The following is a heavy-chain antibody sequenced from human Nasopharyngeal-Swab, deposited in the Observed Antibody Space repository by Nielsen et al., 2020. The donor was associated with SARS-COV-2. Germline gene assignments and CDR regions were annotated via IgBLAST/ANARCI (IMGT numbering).Heavy chain of an antibody. CDR3: ARVVLDSSGYYYPVNAFDI. D-gene: IGHD3-22*01. V-gene: IGHV3-21*01. CDR2: ISSSSSYI. CDR1: GFTFSSYS. Sequence: GGSLRLSWAASGFTFSSYSMNWVRQAPGKGLEWDSSISSSSSYIYYADSVKGRFTISRDNAKNSLYLQMNSLRAEDTAVYYCARVVLDSSGYYYPVNAFDIWGQGTMVTVSS. J-gene: IGHJ3*02.